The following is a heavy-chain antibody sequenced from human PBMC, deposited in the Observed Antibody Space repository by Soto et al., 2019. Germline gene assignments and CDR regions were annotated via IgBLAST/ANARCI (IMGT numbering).Heavy chain of an antibody. CDR1: GFTFSSYW. CDR3: ARLPNKSPQN. Sequence: EVQLVESGGGLVQPGGSLRLSCVASGFTFSSYWMHWVRQAPGKGLVWVSSISNDGSSIYADPVKGRFTISRDNAKNTLYLQMNSLRAGDTAVYYCARLPNKSPQNWGQGNLVIVSP. CDR2: ISNDGSS. J-gene: IGHJ1*01. V-gene: IGHV3-74*01.